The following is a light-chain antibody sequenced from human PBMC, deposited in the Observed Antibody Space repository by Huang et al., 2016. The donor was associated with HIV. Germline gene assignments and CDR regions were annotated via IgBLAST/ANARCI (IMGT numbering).Light chain of an antibody. CDR1: QSVRSY. Sequence: EIVLTQSPATLSLSPGERATLTCRASQSVRSYLAWYQQKPGQATRLLMYDASNRATGIPARFSGSGSATDFTLTISSLEPEDFAVYYCQQRFNWPPITFGQGTRLEMK. CDR3: QQRFNWPPIT. CDR2: DAS. J-gene: IGKJ5*01. V-gene: IGKV3-11*01.